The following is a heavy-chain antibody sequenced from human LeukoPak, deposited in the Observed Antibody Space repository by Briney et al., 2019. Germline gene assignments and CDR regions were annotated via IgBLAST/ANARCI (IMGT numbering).Heavy chain of an antibody. CDR1: GFTFSSYA. CDR2: ISGSGGST. J-gene: IGHJ6*02. D-gene: IGHD4/OR15-4a*01. V-gene: IGHV3-23*01. Sequence: PGGSLRLSCAASGFTFSSYAMSWVRQAPGRGLEWVSAISGSGGSTYYADSVKGRFTISRDNSKNTLYLQMNSLRAEDTAVYYCAKDPNAYYYYGMDVWGQGTTVTVSS. CDR3: AKDPNAYYYYGMDV.